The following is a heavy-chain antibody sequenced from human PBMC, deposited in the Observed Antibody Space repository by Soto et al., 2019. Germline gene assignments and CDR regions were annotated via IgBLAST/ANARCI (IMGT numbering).Heavy chain of an antibody. J-gene: IGHJ4*02. Sequence: QVQLVQSGAAGKKPGASVKVSCKASGYTFNSYYIHWVRQAPGQGLEWMGRINPNSDVTGYAQSFQGRVTMTRDMSMPTAYMDLTRLRSDDTAVYYCVRVGLNRNYDFDFWGQGTVITVAS. CDR1: GYTFNSYY. CDR2: INPNSDVT. CDR3: VRVGLNRNYDFDF. D-gene: IGHD3-16*01. V-gene: IGHV1-2*06.